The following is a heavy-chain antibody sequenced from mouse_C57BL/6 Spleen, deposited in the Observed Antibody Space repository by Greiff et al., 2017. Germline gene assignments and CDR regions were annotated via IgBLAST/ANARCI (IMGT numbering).Heavy chain of an antibody. D-gene: IGHD2-5*01. V-gene: IGHV1-59*01. CDR2: IDPSDSYT. Sequence: QVQLQQPGAELVRPGTSVKLSCKASGYTFTSYWMHWVKQRPGQGLEWIGVIDPSDSYTNYNQKFKGKDTLTVDTSSSTAYMQLSSLTSEDSAVYYCARRWVYYSNYFDVWGTGTTVTVSS. J-gene: IGHJ1*03. CDR1: GYTFTSYW. CDR3: ARRWVYYSNYFDV.